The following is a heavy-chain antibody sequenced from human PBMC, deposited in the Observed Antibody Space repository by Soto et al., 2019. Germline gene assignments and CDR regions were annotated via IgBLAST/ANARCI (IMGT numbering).Heavy chain of an antibody. CDR3: TSPHYYDSY. CDR1: GFTFSGSA. Sequence: HPGGSLRLSCAASGFTFSGSAMHWVRQASGKGLEWVGRIRSKANSYATAYAASVKGRFTISRDDSKNTAYLQMNSLKTEDTAMYYCTSPHYYDSYWGQGTLVTVSS. J-gene: IGHJ4*02. D-gene: IGHD3-22*01. CDR2: IRSKANSYAT. V-gene: IGHV3-73*01.